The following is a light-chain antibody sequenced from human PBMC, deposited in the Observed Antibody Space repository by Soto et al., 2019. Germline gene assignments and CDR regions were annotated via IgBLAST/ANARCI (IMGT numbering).Light chain of an antibody. CDR3: QQYNSYSGT. V-gene: IGKV1-5*01. CDR1: QSISSY. J-gene: IGKJ1*01. Sequence: DIQMTQSPSSLSASIGDRVIITCRASQSISSYLNWYQQRPGKAPKLLIYDASSLESGVPSRFSGSGSGTEFTLTISSLQPDDFATYYCQQYNSYSGTFGQGTKVDIK. CDR2: DAS.